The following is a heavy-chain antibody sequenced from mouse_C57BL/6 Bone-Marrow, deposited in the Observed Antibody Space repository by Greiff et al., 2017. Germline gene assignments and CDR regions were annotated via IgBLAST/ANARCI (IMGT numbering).Heavy chain of an antibody. CDR2: ISSGGDYI. J-gene: IGHJ3*01. CDR1: GFTFSSYA. V-gene: IGHV5-9-1*02. D-gene: IGHD1-1*01. CDR3: TNYYGSSWFAY. Sequence: EVKLMESGEGLVKPGGSLKLSCAASGFTFSSYAMSWVRQTPEKRLEWVAYISSGGDYIYYADTVKGRFTISRDNARNTLYLQMSSLKSEDTAMYYCTNYYGSSWFAYWGQGTLVTVSA.